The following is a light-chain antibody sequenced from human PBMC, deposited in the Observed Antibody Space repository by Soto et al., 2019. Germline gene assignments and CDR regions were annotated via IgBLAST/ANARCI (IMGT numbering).Light chain of an antibody. J-gene: IGKJ1*01. CDR1: QRVSNNY. Sequence: EIVLTQSPGTLSLSPGEIATLSCRASQRVSNNYLDWYQQKPGQAPRLLIYDASRRATGIPDRFSGSGSGTDFTLTISRLEPEDFAVYYCQQCARSPLTFGQGTKVEIK. V-gene: IGKV3-20*01. CDR2: DAS. CDR3: QQCARSPLT.